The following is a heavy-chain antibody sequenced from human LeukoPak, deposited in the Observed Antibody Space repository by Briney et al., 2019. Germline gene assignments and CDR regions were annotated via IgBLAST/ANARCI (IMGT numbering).Heavy chain of an antibody. J-gene: IGHJ4*02. V-gene: IGHV7-4-1*02. CDR2: INTNTGNP. CDR1: GYTFTSYA. D-gene: IGHD3-22*01. CDR3: AREWRYYYDSSGYYFDY. Sequence: ASVKVSCKASGYTFTSYAMNWVRQAPGQGLEWMGWINTNTGNPTYAQGFTGRFVFSLDTSVSTAYLQISSLKAEDTAVYYCAREWRYYYDSSGYYFDYWGQGTLVTVSS.